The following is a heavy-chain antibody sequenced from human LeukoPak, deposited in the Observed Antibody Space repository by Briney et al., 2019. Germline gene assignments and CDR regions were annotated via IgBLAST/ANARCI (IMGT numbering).Heavy chain of an antibody. V-gene: IGHV3-23*01. CDR2: ISGSGGST. Sequence: GGSLRLSCAASGFTFSSYAMSWVRQAPGKGLEWVSAISGSGGSTYYADSLKGRFTISRDNAKNSLELQMNSLRAEDTAVYYCARLGGRGWYLDYWGQGTLVTVSS. CDR1: GFTFSSYA. J-gene: IGHJ4*01. CDR3: ARLGGRGWYLDY. D-gene: IGHD6-19*01.